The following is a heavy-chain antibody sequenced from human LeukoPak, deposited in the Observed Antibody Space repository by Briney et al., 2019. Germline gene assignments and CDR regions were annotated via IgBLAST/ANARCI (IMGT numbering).Heavy chain of an antibody. CDR1: GGSISSSSYY. D-gene: IGHD2-2*01. Sequence: KTSETLSLTCTVSGGSISSSSYYWGWIRQPPGKGLEWIGSIYYSGSTYYNPPLKSRVTISVDTSKNQFSLKLSSVTAADTAVYYCARHSRILFDPWGQGTLVTVSS. J-gene: IGHJ5*02. V-gene: IGHV4-39*01. CDR3: ARHSRILFDP. CDR2: IYYSGST.